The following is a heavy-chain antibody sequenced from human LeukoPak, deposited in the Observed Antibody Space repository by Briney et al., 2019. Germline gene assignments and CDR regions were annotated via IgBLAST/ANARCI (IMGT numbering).Heavy chain of an antibody. D-gene: IGHD6-13*01. CDR1: GGSFSGYY. Sequence: SETLSLTCAVYGGSFSGYYWSWIRQPPGKGLEWIGEINHSGSTNYNPSLKSRVTISVDTSKNQFSLKLSSVTAADTAVYYCARDLAAAGTKPDYWFDPWGQGTLVTVSS. J-gene: IGHJ5*02. CDR3: ARDLAAAGTKPDYWFDP. CDR2: INHSGST. V-gene: IGHV4-34*01.